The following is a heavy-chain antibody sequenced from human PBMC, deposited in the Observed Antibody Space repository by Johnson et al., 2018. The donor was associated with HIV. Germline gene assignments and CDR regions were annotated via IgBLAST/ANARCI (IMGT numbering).Heavy chain of an antibody. CDR1: GFTFSSYW. V-gene: IGHV3-7*02. J-gene: IGHJ3*01. Sequence: VQLVESGGGVVQPGRSLRLSCAASGFTFSSYWMSWVRQAPGKGLEWVANIKQDGSEKYYVDSVKGRFTISRDNAKNSLYLQMNSLRAEDTGVYYCAGRSMRSDAFDLWGPGTMVTVSS. D-gene: IGHD2-8*01. CDR3: AGRSMRSDAFDL. CDR2: IKQDGSEK.